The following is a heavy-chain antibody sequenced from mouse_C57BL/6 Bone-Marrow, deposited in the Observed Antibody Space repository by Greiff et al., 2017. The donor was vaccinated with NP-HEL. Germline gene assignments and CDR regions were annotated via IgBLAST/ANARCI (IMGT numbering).Heavy chain of an antibody. CDR1: GYTFTDYY. D-gene: IGHD2-4*01. CDR3: ARYYDYWYYAMDY. J-gene: IGHJ4*01. CDR2: INPYNGGT. V-gene: IGHV1-19*01. Sequence: VQLKESGPVLVKPGASVKMSCKASGYTFTDYYMNWVKQSHGKSLEWIGVINPYNGGTSYNQKFKGKATLTVDKSSSTAYMELNSLTSEDSAVYYCARYYDYWYYAMDYWGQGTSVTVSS.